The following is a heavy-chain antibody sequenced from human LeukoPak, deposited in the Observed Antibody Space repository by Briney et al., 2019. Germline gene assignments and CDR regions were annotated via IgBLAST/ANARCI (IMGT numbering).Heavy chain of an antibody. V-gene: IGHV1-2*02. J-gene: IGHJ5*02. CDR2: INPNGGGT. D-gene: IGHD1-1*01. Sequence: ASVKVSCKASGYTFTGYYMHWVRQAPGQGLEWMGWINPNGGGTNYAQKFQGRVTMTRDTSINTAYMELSRLRSDDTAVYYCAKKPDWNDWRADNWFDPWGQGTLVTVSS. CDR3: AKKPDWNDWRADNWFDP. CDR1: GYTFTGYY.